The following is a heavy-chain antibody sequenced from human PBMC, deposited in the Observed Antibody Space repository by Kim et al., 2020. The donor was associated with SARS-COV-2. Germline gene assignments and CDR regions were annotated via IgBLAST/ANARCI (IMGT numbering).Heavy chain of an antibody. CDR3: AKDRVYCSSTSCYRYYYGMDV. Sequence: GGSLRLSCAASGFTFSSYGMHWVRQAPGKGLEWVAVISYDGSNKYYADSVKGRFTISRDNSKNTLYLQMNSLRAEDTAVYYCAKDRVYCSSTSCYRYYYGMDVWGQGTTVTVSS. D-gene: IGHD2-2*01. CDR1: GFTFSSYG. V-gene: IGHV3-30*18. CDR2: ISYDGSNK. J-gene: IGHJ6*02.